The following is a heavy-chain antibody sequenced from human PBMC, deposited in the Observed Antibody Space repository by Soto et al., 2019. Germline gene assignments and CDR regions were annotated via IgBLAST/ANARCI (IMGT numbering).Heavy chain of an antibody. CDR3: ARRDGYNSCHFEY. CDR2: IFWNDEK. CDR1: GFSLSTSGVG. D-gene: IGHD1-1*01. Sequence: QITLKESGPTLVKPTQTLTLTCTFSGFSLSTSGVGVAWVRQPPGQALEWLAFIFWNDEKHYRPSLKSRVTSIKDTSKNPVVLKMTHVHPMDTSTYYCARRDGYNSCHFEYWGQGDLVTVSS. V-gene: IGHV2-5*01. J-gene: IGHJ4*02.